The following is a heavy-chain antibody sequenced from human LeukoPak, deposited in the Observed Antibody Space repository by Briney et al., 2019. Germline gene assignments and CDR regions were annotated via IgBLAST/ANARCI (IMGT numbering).Heavy chain of an antibody. D-gene: IGHD6-13*01. J-gene: IGHJ1*01. CDR2: INHRGST. CDR1: GVSFSDSY. V-gene: IGHV4-34*01. Sequence: SETLSLTCAVYGVSFSDSYWSWIRQPPGKGLEWIGEINHRGSTNCSPSLKSRVSMSVDTSKNQFSLDLSSVTAADTAVSYCAAGQQFQYWGQGTLVIVSS. CDR3: AAGQQFQY.